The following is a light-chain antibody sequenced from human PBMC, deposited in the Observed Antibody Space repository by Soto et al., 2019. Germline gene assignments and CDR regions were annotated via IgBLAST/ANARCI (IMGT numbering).Light chain of an antibody. CDR1: QSITNW. CDR3: QQYNSYPVT. J-gene: IGKJ2*01. Sequence: DIQMTQSPSTLSASVGDRVTITCRARQSITNWLAWYQQKTGKAPKLLIYKASTLESGVPSRFSGSGSGTSFTLTIGSLQHDDFAIHYCQQYNSYPVTSGKGTHLEIK. CDR2: KAS. V-gene: IGKV1-5*03.